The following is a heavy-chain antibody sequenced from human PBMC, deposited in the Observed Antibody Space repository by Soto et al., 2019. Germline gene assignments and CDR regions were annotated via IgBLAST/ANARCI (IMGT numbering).Heavy chain of an antibody. J-gene: IGHJ4*02. Sequence: SETLSLTCAVYGGSFSGYYWSWIRQPPGKGLEWIGEINHSGSTNYNPSLKSRVTISVDTSKNQFSLKLSSVTAADTAVYYCASSPHDTPEAAAGFGYWGQGTLVTVSS. V-gene: IGHV4-34*01. CDR3: ASSPHDTPEAAAGFGY. D-gene: IGHD6-13*01. CDR1: GGSFSGYY. CDR2: INHSGST.